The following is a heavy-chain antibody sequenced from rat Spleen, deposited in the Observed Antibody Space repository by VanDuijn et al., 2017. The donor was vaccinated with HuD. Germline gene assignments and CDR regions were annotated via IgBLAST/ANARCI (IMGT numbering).Heavy chain of an antibody. CDR1: GFTFSNYD. J-gene: IGHJ2*01. V-gene: IGHV5-27*01. CDR3: TREGNSGYDY. CDR2: ISYDGGST. D-gene: IGHD4-3*01. Sequence: EVQLVESGGGLVQPGGSLKLSCAASGFTFSNYDMAWVRQAPKKGLEWVAYISYDGGSTYYRDPVKGRFTISRDNAKSTLYLQMDSLRSEDTATYYCTREGNSGYDYWGQGVMVTVSS.